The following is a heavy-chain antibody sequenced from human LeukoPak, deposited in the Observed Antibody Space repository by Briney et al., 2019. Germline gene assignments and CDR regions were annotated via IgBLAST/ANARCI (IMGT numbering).Heavy chain of an antibody. CDR1: GYTFTSYA. CDR2: IIPIFGTA. J-gene: IGHJ3*02. Sequence: GASVKVSCKASGYTFTSYAISWVRQAPGQGLEWMGGIIPIFGTANYAQKFQGRVTITADKSTSTAYMELSSLRSEDTAVYYCARGEWELRSQIFLCAFDIWGQGTMVTVSS. V-gene: IGHV1-69*06. D-gene: IGHD1-26*01. CDR3: ARGEWELRSQIFLCAFDI.